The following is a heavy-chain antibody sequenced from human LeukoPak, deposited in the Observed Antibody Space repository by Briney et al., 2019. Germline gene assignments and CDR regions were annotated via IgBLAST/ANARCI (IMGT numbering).Heavy chain of an antibody. J-gene: IGHJ5*02. CDR2: INHSGST. D-gene: IGHD3-10*01. V-gene: IGHV4-34*01. Sequence: SETLSLTCAVYGGSFCGYYWSWIRQPPGKGLEWIGEINHSGSTNYNPSLKSRATISVDTTKNQFSLKLSFVTAAHTAVYYCARGRRITMVRGVTKGNWFDPCGQGTLVTVSS. CDR3: ARGRRITMVRGVTKGNWFDP. CDR1: GGSFCGYY.